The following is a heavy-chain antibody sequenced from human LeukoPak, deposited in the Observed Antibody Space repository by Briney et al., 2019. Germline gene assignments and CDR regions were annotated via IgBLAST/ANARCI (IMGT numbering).Heavy chain of an antibody. Sequence: SETLSLTCAVYGGSFSGYYWSWIRQPPGKGLEWIGEINHSGSTNYNPSLKSRVTISVDTSKNRFSLKLSSVTAADTAVYYCARGQGYSGGSCYFDIFDYWGQGTLVTVSS. CDR3: ARGQGYSGGSCYFDIFDY. J-gene: IGHJ4*02. D-gene: IGHD2-15*01. V-gene: IGHV4-34*01. CDR1: GGSFSGYY. CDR2: INHSGST.